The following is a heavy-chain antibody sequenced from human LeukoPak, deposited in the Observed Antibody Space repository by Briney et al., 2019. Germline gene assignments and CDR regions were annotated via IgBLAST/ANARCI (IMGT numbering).Heavy chain of an antibody. Sequence: ASETLSLTCTVSGGSISDYYWSWIRQPPGKGMEWIGYIYYSGSTNYNPSLKSRVTISLDTSKHLFSLKLTSVTAADTAVYYCAREPLGPYRPFDYWGQGTLVTVSS. CDR3: AREPLGPYRPFDY. V-gene: IGHV4-59*01. CDR2: IYYSGST. CDR1: GGSISDYY. D-gene: IGHD6-13*01. J-gene: IGHJ4*02.